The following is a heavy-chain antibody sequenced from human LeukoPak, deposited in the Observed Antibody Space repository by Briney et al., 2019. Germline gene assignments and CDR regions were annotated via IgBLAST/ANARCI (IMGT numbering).Heavy chain of an antibody. Sequence: SSETLSLTCTVSAGSISNYYWSWIRQPPGKGLEWIGYIYYSGSTNYNPSLKSRVTISVDTSKNQFSLKLTSVTAADTAVYYCAQSYDSSAYYNYWGQGTLVTVSS. CDR3: AQSYDSSAYYNY. CDR1: AGSISNYY. CDR2: IYYSGST. D-gene: IGHD3-22*01. J-gene: IGHJ4*02. V-gene: IGHV4-59*01.